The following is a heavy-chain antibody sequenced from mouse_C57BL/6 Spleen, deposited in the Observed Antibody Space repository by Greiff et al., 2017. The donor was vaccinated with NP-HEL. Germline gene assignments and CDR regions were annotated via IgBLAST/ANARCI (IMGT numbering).Heavy chain of an antibody. Sequence: EVQLQQSGPELVKPGASVKISCKASGYTFTDYYMNWVKQSHGKSLEWIGDINPNNGGTSYNQKFKGKATLTVDKSSSTAYMELRSLTSEDSAVYYCARTITTVSDWYFDVWGTGTTVTVSS. CDR2: INPNNGGT. J-gene: IGHJ1*03. D-gene: IGHD1-1*01. CDR3: ARTITTVSDWYFDV. V-gene: IGHV1-26*01. CDR1: GYTFTDYY.